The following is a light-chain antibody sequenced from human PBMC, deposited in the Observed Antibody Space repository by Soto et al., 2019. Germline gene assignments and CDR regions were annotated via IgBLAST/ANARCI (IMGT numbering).Light chain of an antibody. V-gene: IGKV3-20*01. Sequence: EIVLTQSPGTLSLSPGERATLSCRASQSVSSSYLAWYQQKPGQAPRLLIYGASSRASGIPDRFSGSGSGTDFTLTISRPEPEDFAVYYCQQYGCSPSTFGGGTKVEIK. CDR1: QSVSSSY. J-gene: IGKJ4*01. CDR3: QQYGCSPST. CDR2: GAS.